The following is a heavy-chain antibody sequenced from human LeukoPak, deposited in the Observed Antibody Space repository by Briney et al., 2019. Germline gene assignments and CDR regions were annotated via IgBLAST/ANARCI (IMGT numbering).Heavy chain of an antibody. D-gene: IGHD5-18*01. CDR1: GFTFSSYW. CDR2: INSDGSSA. J-gene: IGHJ4*02. CDR3: ARDRATAMFDY. Sequence: GGSLRLSCAASGFTFSSYWMHWVRQAPGKGLVWVSRINSDGSSATYADSVKGRFTIFRDNAKNTLYLQMNSLRGEDTAVYYCARDRATAMFDYWAQGTLVTVSS. V-gene: IGHV3-74*01.